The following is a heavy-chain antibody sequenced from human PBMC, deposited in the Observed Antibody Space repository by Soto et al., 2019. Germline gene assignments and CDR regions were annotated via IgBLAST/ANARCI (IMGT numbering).Heavy chain of an antibody. CDR3: AKDIVVVPAQGDAFDI. Sequence: EVQLLESGGGLVQPGGSLRLSCAASGSTFSSYAMTWVRQAPGKGLEWVSGISGSGGSTYYADSVKGRFTISRDNSKNTLYLQMNSLRDEDTAVYHCAKDIVVVPAQGDAFDIWGQGTMVTVSS. CDR2: ISGSGGST. V-gene: IGHV3-23*01. J-gene: IGHJ3*02. D-gene: IGHD2-2*01. CDR1: GSTFSSYA.